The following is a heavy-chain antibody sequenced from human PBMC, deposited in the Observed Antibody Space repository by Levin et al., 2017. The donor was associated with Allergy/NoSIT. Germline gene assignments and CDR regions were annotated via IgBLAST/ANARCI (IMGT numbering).Heavy chain of an antibody. CDR3: ARGRLYWYFDL. V-gene: IGHV4-59*01. Sequence: NSSETLSLTCSVSGDSINSDYWSWIRQPPGKGPEWIGYLYYSGSTNYNPSLKSRVTMSIDKSKNHFSLRLRSVTAADTAVYYCARGRLYWYFDLWGRGTLVTVSS. CDR2: LYYSGST. CDR1: GDSINSDY. J-gene: IGHJ2*01.